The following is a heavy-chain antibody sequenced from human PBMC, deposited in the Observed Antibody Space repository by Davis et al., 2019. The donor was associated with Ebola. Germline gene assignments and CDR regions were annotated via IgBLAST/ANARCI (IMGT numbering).Heavy chain of an antibody. D-gene: IGHD6-6*01. CDR1: GGSISSYY. Sequence: PSETLSLTCTVSGGSISSYYWSWIRQPPGKGLEWIGYIYYSGSTNYNPSLKSRVTISVDTSKNQFSLKLSSVTAADTAVYYCARFSLAARRHYYGMDVWGQGTTVTVSS. J-gene: IGHJ6*02. V-gene: IGHV4-59*12. CDR2: IYYSGST. CDR3: ARFSLAARRHYYGMDV.